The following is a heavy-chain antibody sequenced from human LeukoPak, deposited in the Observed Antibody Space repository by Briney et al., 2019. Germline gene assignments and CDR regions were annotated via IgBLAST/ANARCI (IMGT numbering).Heavy chain of an antibody. Sequence: ASVKVSCKASGYTFTSYDINWVRQATGQGLEWMEWMNPNSGNTGYAQKFQGRVTMTRNTSISTAYMELSSLRSEDTAVYYCARALRRVVPASDTARPSGYWGQGTLVTVSS. D-gene: IGHD2-2*01. V-gene: IGHV1-8*01. CDR1: GYTFTSYD. CDR3: ARALRRVVPASDTARPSGY. J-gene: IGHJ4*02. CDR2: MNPNSGNT.